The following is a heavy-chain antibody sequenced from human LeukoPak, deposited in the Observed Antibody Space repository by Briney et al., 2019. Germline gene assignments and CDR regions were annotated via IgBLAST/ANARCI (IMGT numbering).Heavy chain of an antibody. V-gene: IGHV4-59*01. J-gene: IGHJ4*02. CDR2: IYYSGST. D-gene: IGHD1-26*01. CDR1: GGSISSYY. CDR3: ASSYSGSYLRY. Sequence: TSETLSLTCAVSGGSISSYYWSWIRQPPGKGLEWIGYIYYSGSTNYNPSLKSRVTISVDTSKNQFSLKLSSVTAADTAVYYCASSYSGSYLRYWGQGTLVTVPS.